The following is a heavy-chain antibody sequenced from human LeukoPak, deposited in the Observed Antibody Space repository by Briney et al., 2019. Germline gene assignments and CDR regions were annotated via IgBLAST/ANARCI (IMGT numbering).Heavy chain of an antibody. Sequence: GGSLGLSCAASGFVFSDYGMHWVRQAPGKGLEWVAFVRFDGSSEYYPDSVKGRFTISRDNSKNKLYLQMNSLRVGDTAVYSCAKESGGDYHSEGPHYWGLGTLVTVSS. CDR3: AKESGGDYHSEGPHY. V-gene: IGHV3-30*02. CDR1: GFVFSDYG. D-gene: IGHD2-21*02. J-gene: IGHJ4*02. CDR2: VRFDGSSE.